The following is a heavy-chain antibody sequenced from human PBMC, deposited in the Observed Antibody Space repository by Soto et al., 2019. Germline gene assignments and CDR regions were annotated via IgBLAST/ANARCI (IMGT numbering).Heavy chain of an antibody. Sequence: PSDTRSLTCTVSGDSVMSGIYYWSWIRQPPGKRLELIGFIDYSGSTNHNPSLKSRVTISIHTSKNQFSLKLKSVTAADTAVYYCARVGYHSSDYLSKWFDPWGQGTLDNVSS. D-gene: IGHD3-22*01. CDR1: GDSVMSGIYY. CDR3: ARVGYHSSDYLSKWFDP. J-gene: IGHJ5*02. CDR2: IDYSGST. V-gene: IGHV4-61*01.